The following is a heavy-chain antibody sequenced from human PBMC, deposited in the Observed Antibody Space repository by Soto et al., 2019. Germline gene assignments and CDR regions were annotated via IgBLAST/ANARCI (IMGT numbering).Heavy chain of an antibody. D-gene: IGHD6-13*01. V-gene: IGHV1-18*01. CDR2: ISGYKGNT. CDR1: GYTFTNYG. Sequence: QIQLVQSGVEVPKPGASVKVSCKASGYTFTNYGISWVRQAPGQGPEWMGWISGYKGNTKYARMVQGRVTLTTDTSAGTAYRALRGLRSDDTAMYSCARGGSSWSAEYYEHWGQGTLVTVSS. CDR3: ARGGSSWSAEYYEH. J-gene: IGHJ1*01.